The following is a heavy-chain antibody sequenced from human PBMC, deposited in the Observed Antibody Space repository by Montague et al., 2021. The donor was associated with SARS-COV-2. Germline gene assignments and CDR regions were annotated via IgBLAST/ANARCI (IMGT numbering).Heavy chain of an antibody. CDR1: GDSISSHSW. V-gene: IGHV4-4*02. J-gene: IGHJ2*01. D-gene: IGHD6-19*01. CDR2: VYHTGST. CDR3: AGRAQWQLSCVFDL. Sequence: SETLSLTCAVSGDSISSHSWWCWVRPSPEKGLGWVPDVYHTGSTNYNASLASRVSLSVDKSNNQFSLKVTAVTAADTAVYYCAGRAQWQLSCVFDLWGRGTLVTVSS.